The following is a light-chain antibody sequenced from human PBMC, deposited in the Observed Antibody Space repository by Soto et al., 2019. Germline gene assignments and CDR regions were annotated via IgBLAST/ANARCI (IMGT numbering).Light chain of an antibody. CDR1: QSVSNN. J-gene: IGKJ4*01. Sequence: EIVMTQSPATLSVSPGEKATLSCRASQSVSNNLAWYQQKPGQAPRLLIYFASTRATGIPARFSGSGSGTEFSLTISSLQSEDFAVYYCQHYNKWPLTFGGGTKVE. V-gene: IGKV3-15*01. CDR2: FAS. CDR3: QHYNKWPLT.